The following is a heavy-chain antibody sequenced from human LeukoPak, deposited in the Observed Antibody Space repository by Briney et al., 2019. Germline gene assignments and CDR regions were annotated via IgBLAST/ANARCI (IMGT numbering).Heavy chain of an antibody. V-gene: IGHV3-21*01. CDR3: ARDPQYDSTPDY. CDR2: ISSSSSYI. CDR1: GFTFSSYS. J-gene: IGHJ4*02. D-gene: IGHD3-22*01. Sequence: GGSLRLSCAASGFTFSSYSMNWVGQAPGKGLEWVSSISSSSSYIYYADSVKGRFTISRDNAKNSLYLQMNSLRAEDTAVYYCARDPQYDSTPDYWGQGTLVTVSS.